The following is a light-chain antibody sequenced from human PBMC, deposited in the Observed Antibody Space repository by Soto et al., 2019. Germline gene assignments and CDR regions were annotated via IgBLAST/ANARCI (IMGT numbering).Light chain of an antibody. CDR1: SSDVGGYDS. V-gene: IGLV2-8*01. CDR3: SSYAGSNTLV. J-gene: IGLJ1*01. Sequence: QSALTQPPSASGSPGQSVTISCSGTSSDVGGYDSVSWYQHHPGKVPKLIIFDVDKWPSGVPDRFSGFKSGNTASLTVSGLRAEDEGDYYCSSYAGSNTLVFGTGTKGTVL. CDR2: DVD.